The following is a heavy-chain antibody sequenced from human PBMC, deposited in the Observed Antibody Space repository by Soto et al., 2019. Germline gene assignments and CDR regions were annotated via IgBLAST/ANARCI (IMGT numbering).Heavy chain of an antibody. CDR1: GFTFSSYG. Sequence: GGSLRLSCAASGFTFSSYGMHWVRQAPGKGLEWVAVIWYDGSNKYYADSVKGRFTISRDNSKNTLYLQMNSLRAEDTAVYYCARDQTLDGYMESPFDYWGQGTLVTVSS. CDR2: IWYDGSNK. V-gene: IGHV3-33*01. CDR3: ARDQTLDGYMESPFDY. J-gene: IGHJ4*02. D-gene: IGHD5-12*01.